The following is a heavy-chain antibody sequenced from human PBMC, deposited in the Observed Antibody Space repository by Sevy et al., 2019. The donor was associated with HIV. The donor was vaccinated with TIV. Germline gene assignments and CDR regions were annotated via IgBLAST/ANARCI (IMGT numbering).Heavy chain of an antibody. Sequence: GGSLRLSCAASGFTFSSYAMHWVRQAPGKGLEWVAVISYDGINKYYADSVKGRFTISRDNSKNKPYLQMNSLRAEDTAVYYCARDGAGTTSHDYYYCMDDWGQGTTVTVSS. CDR2: ISYDGINK. V-gene: IGHV3-30*04. D-gene: IGHD3-10*01. CDR1: GFTFSSYA. CDR3: ARDGAGTTSHDYYYCMDD. J-gene: IGHJ6*02.